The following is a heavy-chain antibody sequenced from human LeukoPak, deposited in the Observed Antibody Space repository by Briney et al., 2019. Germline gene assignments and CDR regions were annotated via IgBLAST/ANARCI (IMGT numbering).Heavy chain of an antibody. CDR2: ISWNSGSI. D-gene: IGHD3-10*01. CDR1: GFTFDDYA. CDR3: AKDIGYYGSGSPGADI. J-gene: IGHJ3*02. V-gene: IGHV3-9*01. Sequence: GRSLRLSRAASGFTFDDYAMHWVRQAPGKGLEWVSGISWNSGSIGYADSVKGRFTISRDNAKNSLYLQMNSLRAEDTALYYCAKDIGYYGSGSPGADIWGQGTMVTVSS.